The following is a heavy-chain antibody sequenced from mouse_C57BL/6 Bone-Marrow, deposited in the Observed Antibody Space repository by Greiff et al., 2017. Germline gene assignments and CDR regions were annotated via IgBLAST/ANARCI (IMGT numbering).Heavy chain of an antibody. Sequence: EVQLQQSGAELVRPGASVKLSCTASGFNIKDDYMHWVKQRPEQGLEWIGWIDPENGDTEYASKFQGKATITADTSSNTAYLQLSSLTSDDTAVYYCTTGTVVADWYYDVWGTGTTVTVSS. CDR1: GFNIKDDY. CDR2: IDPENGDT. D-gene: IGHD1-1*01. CDR3: TTGTVVADWYYDV. V-gene: IGHV14-4*01. J-gene: IGHJ1*03.